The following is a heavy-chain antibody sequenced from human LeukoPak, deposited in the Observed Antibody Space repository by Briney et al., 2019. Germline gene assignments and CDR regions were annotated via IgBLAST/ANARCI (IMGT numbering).Heavy chain of an antibody. CDR3: ARDFLNAIDI. J-gene: IGHJ3*02. CDR1: GFTFSSST. D-gene: IGHD2/OR15-2a*01. V-gene: IGHV3-21*01. CDR2: ISSSSTYI. Sequence: GGSLRLSCAASGFTFSSSTMTWVRQSPGKGLEWVSSISSSSTYIYYTDSVKGRFIISRDNAKNSLYLQMNSLRAEDTAVFYCARDFLNAIDIWGQGTMVTVSS.